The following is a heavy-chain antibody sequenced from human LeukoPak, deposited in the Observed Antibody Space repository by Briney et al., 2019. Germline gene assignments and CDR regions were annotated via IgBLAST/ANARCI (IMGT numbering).Heavy chain of an antibody. CDR2: ISDSGSRT. CDR3: AKDGGSNSYWYFDL. D-gene: IGHD1-26*01. J-gene: IGHJ2*01. Sequence: PGGSLRLSCAASGFSFSSYGMSWVRQAPGKGLEWDSSISDSGSRTYYADSVKGRFTISRDNSKNTLYLQMSSLRAEDTAVYFCAKDGGSNSYWYFDLWGRGTLVTVPS. CDR1: GFSFSSYG. V-gene: IGHV3-23*01.